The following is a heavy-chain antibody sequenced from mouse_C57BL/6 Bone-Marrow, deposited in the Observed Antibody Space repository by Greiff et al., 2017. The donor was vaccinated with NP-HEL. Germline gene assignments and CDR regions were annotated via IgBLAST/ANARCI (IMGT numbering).Heavy chain of an antibody. J-gene: IGHJ1*03. CDR1: GYTFTSYG. Sequence: QVQLQQSGAELARPGASVKLSCKASGYTFTSYGISWVKQRTGQGLEWIGEIYPRSGNTYYNEKFKGKATLTADTSSSTAYMELRSLTSEDSAVYFFARYYYGSSFYWYFDVWGTGTTVTVSS. CDR3: ARYYYGSSFYWYFDV. D-gene: IGHD1-1*01. V-gene: IGHV1-81*01. CDR2: IYPRSGNT.